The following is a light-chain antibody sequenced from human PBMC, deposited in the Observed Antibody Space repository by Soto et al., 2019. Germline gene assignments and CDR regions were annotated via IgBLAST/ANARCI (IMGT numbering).Light chain of an antibody. V-gene: IGLV1-47*01. CDR3: AAWDDSLSGPV. J-gene: IGLJ2*01. CDR1: SSNIGGNH. Sequence: QLVLTQPPSASGTPGQRVTISCSGSSSNIGGNHIYWYQQLPGTAPRLLIYRDDQRPSGVPDRFSGSKSGTSASLAISELRSEDEADYYCAAWDDSLSGPVFGGGTKLTVL. CDR2: RDD.